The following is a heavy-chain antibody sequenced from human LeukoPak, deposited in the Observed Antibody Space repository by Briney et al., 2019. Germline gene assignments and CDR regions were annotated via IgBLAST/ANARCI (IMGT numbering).Heavy chain of an antibody. Sequence: PSETLSLTCTVSGGSISSSSYYWGWIRQPPGKGLEWIGSIYYSGSTYYNPSLKSRVTISVDTSKNQFSLKLSSVTAADTAVYYCATLKVVRGPRFDYWGQGTLVTVSS. CDR1: GGSISSSSYY. D-gene: IGHD3-10*01. CDR2: IYYSGST. V-gene: IGHV4-39*07. J-gene: IGHJ4*02. CDR3: ATLKVVRGPRFDY.